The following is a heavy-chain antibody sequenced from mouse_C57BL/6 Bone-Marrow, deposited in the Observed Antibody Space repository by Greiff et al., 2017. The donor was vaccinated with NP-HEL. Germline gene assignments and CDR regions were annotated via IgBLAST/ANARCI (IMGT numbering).Heavy chain of an antibody. CDR1: GFSLTSYG. D-gene: IGHD4-1*01. CDR3: ARHSKLGRWAMDY. J-gene: IGHJ4*01. Sequence: VKLMESGPGLVAPSQCLSITCTVSGFSLTSYGVHWVRQPPGKGLEWLVVIWSDGSTTYNSALKSRLSISKDNSKSQVFLKMNSLQTDDTAMYYCARHSKLGRWAMDYWGQGTSVTVSS. CDR2: IWSDGST. V-gene: IGHV2-6-1*01.